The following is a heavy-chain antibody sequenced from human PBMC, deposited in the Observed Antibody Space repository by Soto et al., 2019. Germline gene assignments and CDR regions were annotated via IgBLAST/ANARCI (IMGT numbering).Heavy chain of an antibody. V-gene: IGHV1-69*12. Sequence: QVHLVQPGAEVKKPGSSVKVSCKASGGTFSNHAINWVRQAPGQGLEWMGRIIPIFTTTNYAQKFQGRVTITADESTITAYMELSSLKHDDTAVYYCAREVAADGTFREDVFDIWGQGTLVTVSS. J-gene: IGHJ3*02. CDR2: IIPIFTTT. D-gene: IGHD6-13*01. CDR1: GGTFSNHA. CDR3: AREVAADGTFREDVFDI.